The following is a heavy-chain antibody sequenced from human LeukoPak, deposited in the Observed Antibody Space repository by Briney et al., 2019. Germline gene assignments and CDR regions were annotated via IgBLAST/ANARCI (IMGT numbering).Heavy chain of an antibody. D-gene: IGHD6-13*01. J-gene: IGHJ6*02. CDR1: GFTFSSSG. CDR2: ISYDGSHK. CDR3: AGEALIAAAGTDYYYGMDV. V-gene: IGHV3-30*03. Sequence: GGSLRLSCAASGFTFSSSGMHWVRQAPGKGLEWVAVISYDGSHKYYADSVKGRFTISRDNSKNTLYLQMNSLRAEDTAVYYCAGEALIAAAGTDYYYGMDVWGQGTTVTVSS.